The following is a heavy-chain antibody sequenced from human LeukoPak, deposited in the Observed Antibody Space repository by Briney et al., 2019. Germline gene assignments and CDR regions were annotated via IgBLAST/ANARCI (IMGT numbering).Heavy chain of an antibody. CDR3: ARGFRGDNFDY. CDR2: IYFSGRT. J-gene: IGHJ4*02. D-gene: IGHD7-27*01. V-gene: IGHV4-59*08. CDR1: GASSIYYY. Sequence: SETLSLTCTVSGASSIYYYWSWIRRPPGKGLEWIGYIYFSGRTNYNPSLKSRVTLSVDTSKNQFSLKLSSVTAADTAVYFCARGFRGDNFDYWGQGTLVTVSS.